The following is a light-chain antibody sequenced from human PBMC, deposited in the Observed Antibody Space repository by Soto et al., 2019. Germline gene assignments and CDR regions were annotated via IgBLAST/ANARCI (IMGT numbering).Light chain of an antibody. CDR1: QSAGNF. J-gene: IGKJ1*01. Sequence: EIVMTQSPATLSVSPGEADSLSCRASQSAGNFLAWYQQKPGQAPRLLIYDASTRATGVPARFSGSGSGTAFTLTISSLQSEYFAVYYCQQYGSSPWTFGQGTQV. CDR2: DAS. V-gene: IGKV3-15*01. CDR3: QQYGSSPWT.